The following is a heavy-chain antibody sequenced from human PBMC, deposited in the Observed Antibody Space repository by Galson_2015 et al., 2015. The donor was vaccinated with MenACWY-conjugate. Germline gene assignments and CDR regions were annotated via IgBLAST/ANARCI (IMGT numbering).Heavy chain of an antibody. CDR3: ARNGDYIGIDY. D-gene: IGHD4-17*01. V-gene: IGHV7-4-1*02. J-gene: IGHJ4*02. Sequence: SVKVSCKASGYDFSTFGISWVRQAPGQGLEWMGWLNTDTGKPNYAQGFTGRFVFSLDTSVSTAYLQISSLRAEDTAVYYCARNGDYIGIDYWGQGTLVTVSS. CDR2: LNTDTGKP. CDR1: GYDFSTFG.